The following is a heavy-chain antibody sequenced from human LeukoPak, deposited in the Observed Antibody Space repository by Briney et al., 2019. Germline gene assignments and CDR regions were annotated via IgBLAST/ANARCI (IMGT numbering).Heavy chain of an antibody. CDR2: ISSSSSYI. Sequence: PGGSLRLSCAASGFTFSSYSMNWVRQAPGKGLEWVSSISSSSSYIYYADSVKGRFTISRDNAENSLYLQMNSLRAEDTAVYYCARESHYDYVWGSYRQDFDYWGQGTLVTVSS. CDR1: GFTFSSYS. J-gene: IGHJ4*02. V-gene: IGHV3-21*01. D-gene: IGHD3-16*02. CDR3: ARESHYDYVWGSYRQDFDY.